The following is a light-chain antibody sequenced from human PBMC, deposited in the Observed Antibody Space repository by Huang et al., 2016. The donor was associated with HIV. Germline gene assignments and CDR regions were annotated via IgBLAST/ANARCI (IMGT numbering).Light chain of an antibody. Sequence: EIVMTQSPATLSVSPGERATLSCRASQSVSSDLVWYQQKPGQAPRLLIYGASTRATGIPARFSGSGSGTEFTLTISSLQSEDFAIYYCQQYNDWPRTSGQGTKVEIK. CDR2: GAS. V-gene: IGKV3-15*01. CDR3: QQYNDWPRT. J-gene: IGKJ1*01. CDR1: QSVSSD.